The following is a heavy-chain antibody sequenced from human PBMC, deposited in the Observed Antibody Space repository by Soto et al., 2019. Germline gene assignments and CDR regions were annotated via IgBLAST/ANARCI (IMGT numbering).Heavy chain of an antibody. D-gene: IGHD2-21*01. Sequence: GGSLRLSCTASGLPHSNFAMMWVRQAPGKGLECVSGIYGSGRGIEYADSVKGRFTTSRDNSKNTVYLEMTDLRADDTAIYYCAKDAVYNDGLWLMDHWGQGXQVTVYS. CDR1: GLPHSNFA. CDR3: AKDAVYNDGLWLMDH. V-gene: IGHV3-23*05. J-gene: IGHJ4*02. CDR2: IYGSGRGI.